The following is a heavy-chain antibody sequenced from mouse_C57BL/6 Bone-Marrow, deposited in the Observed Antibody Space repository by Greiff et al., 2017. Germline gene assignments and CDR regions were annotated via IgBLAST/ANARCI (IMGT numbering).Heavy chain of an antibody. Sequence: SGAELVRPGASVKLSCTASGFNIKDDYMHWVKQRPEQGLEWIGWIDPENGDTEYASKFQGKATITADTSSNTAYLQLSSLTSEDTAVYYCTTGHYYYWGQGTTLTVSS. CDR2: IDPENGDT. CDR3: TTGHYYY. V-gene: IGHV14-4*01. CDR1: GFNIKDDY. J-gene: IGHJ2*01. D-gene: IGHD1-1*01.